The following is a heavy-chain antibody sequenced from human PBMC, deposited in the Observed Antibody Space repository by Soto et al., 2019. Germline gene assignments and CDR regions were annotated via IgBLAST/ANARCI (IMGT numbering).Heavy chain of an antibody. Sequence: ASVKVSCKASGGTFSSYAISWVRQAPGQGLEWMGGIIPIFGIANYAQKFQGRVTITADKSTSTAYMELSSLRSEDTAVYYCAGYYYDSSGYYYNAFDIWGQGTMVTVSS. V-gene: IGHV1-69*10. CDR3: AGYYYDSSGYYYNAFDI. CDR2: IIPIFGIA. J-gene: IGHJ3*02. CDR1: GGTFSSYA. D-gene: IGHD3-22*01.